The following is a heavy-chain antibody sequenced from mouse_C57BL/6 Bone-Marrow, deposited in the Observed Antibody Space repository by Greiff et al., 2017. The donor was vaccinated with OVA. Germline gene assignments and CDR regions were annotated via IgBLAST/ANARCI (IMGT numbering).Heavy chain of an antibody. Sequence: EVQLQQSGPELVKPGASVKISCKASGYTFTDYYMNWVKQSHGQSLEWIGDINPNNGGTSYNQKFKGKATLTVDKSSSTAYMELRSLTSEDSAVYYYARGLINKVNYAMDYWGQGTTVTVSS. CDR2: INPNNGGT. D-gene: IGHD1-1*01. CDR3: ARGLINKVNYAMDY. V-gene: IGHV1-26*01. CDR1: GYTFTDYY. J-gene: IGHJ4*01.